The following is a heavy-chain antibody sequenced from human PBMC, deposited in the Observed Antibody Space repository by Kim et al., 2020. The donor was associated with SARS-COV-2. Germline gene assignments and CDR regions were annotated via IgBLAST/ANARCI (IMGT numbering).Heavy chain of an antibody. CDR1: GYTFTSYG. Sequence: ASVKVSCKASGYTFTSYGISWVRQAPGQGLEWMGWISAYNGNTNYAQKLQGRVTMTTDTSTSTAYMELRSLRSDDTAVYYCARDVPFRGVILPAFDIWGQGTMVTVSS. J-gene: IGHJ3*02. CDR2: ISAYNGNT. CDR3: ARDVPFRGVILPAFDI. V-gene: IGHV1-18*01. D-gene: IGHD3-10*01.